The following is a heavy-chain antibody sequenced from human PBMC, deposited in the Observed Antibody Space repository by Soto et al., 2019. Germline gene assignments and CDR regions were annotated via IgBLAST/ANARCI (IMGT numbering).Heavy chain of an antibody. V-gene: IGHV3-23*01. CDR2: ISDNGGTT. Sequence: GGSLRLSCAASEFTFSNYAMSWGRQAPGKGLEWVSSISDNGGTTYYADSVKGRFTISRDNSKNTLYLQMNSLRAEDTAVYYCAKDPQQLIDYFDYWGQGSQVTV. CDR3: AKDPQQLIDYFDY. J-gene: IGHJ4*02. CDR1: EFTFSNYA. D-gene: IGHD6-13*01.